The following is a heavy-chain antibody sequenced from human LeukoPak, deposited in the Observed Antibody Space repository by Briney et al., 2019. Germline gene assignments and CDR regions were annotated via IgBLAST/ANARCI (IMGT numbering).Heavy chain of an antibody. V-gene: IGHV5-51*01. J-gene: IGHJ4*02. CDR1: GYIFTSCW. CDR3: ARLYYGGKASFDF. D-gene: IGHD4-23*01. Sequence: GESLKISCMGSGYIFTSCWIGWVRPMTGKGLEWMGIIYPADSDTRYSPSFQGQVTISADKSISTAYLQWSSLKASDTAMYYCARLYYGGKASFDFWGQGTLVTVSS. CDR2: IYPADSDT.